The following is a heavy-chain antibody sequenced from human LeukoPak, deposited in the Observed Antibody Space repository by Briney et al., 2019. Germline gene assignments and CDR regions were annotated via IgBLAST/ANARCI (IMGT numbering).Heavy chain of an antibody. V-gene: IGHV4-34*01. D-gene: IGHD1-26*01. CDR3: AREGAHDAFDI. Sequence: PSETLSLTCAVYGGSFSGYYWSWIRQPPGKGLEWIGEINHSRSTNYNPSLKSRVIISVDTSKNQFSLKLSSVTAADTAVYYCAREGAHDAFDIWGQGTMVTVSS. CDR1: GGSFSGYY. CDR2: INHSRST. J-gene: IGHJ3*02.